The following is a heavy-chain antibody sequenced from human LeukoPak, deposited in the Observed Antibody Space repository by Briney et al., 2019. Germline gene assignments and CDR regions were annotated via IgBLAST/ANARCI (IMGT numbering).Heavy chain of an antibody. CDR3: ARWILYSSGSYSDY. CDR1: GGSISSYY. D-gene: IGHD3-10*01. J-gene: IGHJ4*02. Sequence: PSETLSLTCTVSGGSISSYYWSWIRQPPGQGLEWIGYMHYSGSTNYNPSLKSRVTISVDTSKNQFSLKLSSVTAADTAVYYCARWILYSSGSYSDYWGQGTLVTVSS. V-gene: IGHV4-59*01. CDR2: MHYSGST.